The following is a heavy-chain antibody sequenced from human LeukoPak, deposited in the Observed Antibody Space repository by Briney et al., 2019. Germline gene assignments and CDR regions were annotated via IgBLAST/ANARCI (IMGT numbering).Heavy chain of an antibody. J-gene: IGHJ4*02. CDR3: ARDTPLHSGWFDY. CDR2: IYYSGDT. V-gene: IGHV4-39*07. Sequence: PSETLSLTCTVSGGFISRSSYYWGWIRQPPGKGLEWIGSIYYSGDTYYNPSLKSRVTISVDTSKNQFSLKLSSVTAADTAVYYCARDTPLHSGWFDYWGQGTLVTVSS. D-gene: IGHD6-19*01. CDR1: GGFISRSSYY.